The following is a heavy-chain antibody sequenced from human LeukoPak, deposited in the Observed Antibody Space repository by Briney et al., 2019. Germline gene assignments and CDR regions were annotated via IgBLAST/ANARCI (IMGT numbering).Heavy chain of an antibody. Sequence: GASVKVSCKASGGTFSSYAISWVRQAPGQGLEWMGGIIPIFGTANYAQKFQGRVTITTDESTSTAYMELSSLRSEDTAVYYCASPGYCSSTSCYGSRGVAGQFDYWGQGTLVTVSS. CDR1: GGTFSSYA. CDR3: ASPGYCSSTSCYGSRGVAGQFDY. CDR2: IIPIFGTA. D-gene: IGHD2-2*03. J-gene: IGHJ4*02. V-gene: IGHV1-69*05.